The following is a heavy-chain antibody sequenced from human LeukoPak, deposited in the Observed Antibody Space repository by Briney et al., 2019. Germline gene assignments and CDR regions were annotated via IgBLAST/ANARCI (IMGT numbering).Heavy chain of an antibody. CDR3: ARRGLAASSDS. V-gene: IGHV1-2*02. CDR2: IDPHSGST. Sequence: ASVKVSCKASGYSFTGYFILWMRQAPGQGLEWLGWIDPHSGSTNYAPKFQGRVTSTRDTSINTVYLEVTSLRPDDMAIYYCARRGLAASSDSWGQGTLVTVSS. D-gene: IGHD2-15*01. J-gene: IGHJ4*02. CDR1: GYSFTGYF.